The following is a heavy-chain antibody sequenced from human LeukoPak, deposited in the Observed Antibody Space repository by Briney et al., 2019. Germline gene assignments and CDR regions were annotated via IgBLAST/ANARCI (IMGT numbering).Heavy chain of an antibody. V-gene: IGHV4-59*01. CDR1: GGSISSYY. D-gene: IGHD6-6*01. J-gene: IGHJ6*03. Sequence: SETLSLTCTVSGGSISSYYWSWIRQPPGKGLEWIGYIYNSGSTNYNPFLKSRVTISVDTSKNQFSLKLSSVTAADTAVYYCARERVIAARRYYYMDVWGKGTTVTVSS. CDR3: ARERVIAARRYYYMDV. CDR2: IYNSGST.